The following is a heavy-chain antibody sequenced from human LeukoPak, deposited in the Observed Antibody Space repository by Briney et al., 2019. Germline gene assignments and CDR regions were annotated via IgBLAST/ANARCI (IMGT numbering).Heavy chain of an antibody. V-gene: IGHV3-21*01. J-gene: IGHJ4*02. Sequence: PGGSLRLSCAASGFSFSNYNMNWVRQAPGKGLEWVSSISSSSSYIYYADSVKGRFTISRDNSKNTLYLQMNSLRAEDTAVYYCAKDEGFIAAAGTGDYWGQGTLVTVSS. CDR2: ISSSSSYI. CDR1: GFSFSNYN. D-gene: IGHD6-13*01. CDR3: AKDEGFIAAAGTGDY.